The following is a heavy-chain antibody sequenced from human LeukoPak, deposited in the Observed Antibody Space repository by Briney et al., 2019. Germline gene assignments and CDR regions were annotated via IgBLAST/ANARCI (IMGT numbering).Heavy chain of an antibody. CDR2: INPSGGST. D-gene: IGHD1-14*01. Sequence: ASVKVSCKASGYTFTSYYMHWVRQAPGQGLEWMGIINPSGGSTSYAQKFQGRVTMTRDMSTSTVYMELSSLRSDDTAVYYCARDSERYIPGYWGQGTLVTVSS. CDR1: GYTFTSYY. J-gene: IGHJ4*02. V-gene: IGHV1-46*01. CDR3: ARDSERYIPGY.